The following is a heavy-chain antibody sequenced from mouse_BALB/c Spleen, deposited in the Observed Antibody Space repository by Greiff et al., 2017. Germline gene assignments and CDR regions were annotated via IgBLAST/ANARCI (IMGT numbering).Heavy chain of an antibody. Sequence: VQRVESGAELARPGASVKLSCKASGYTFTSYWMQWVKQRPGQGLEWIGAIYPGDGDTRYTQKFKGKATLTADKSSSTAYMQLSSLASEDSAVYYCAVYSDYWGQGTTLTVSS. CDR2: IYPGDGDT. J-gene: IGHJ2*01. V-gene: IGHV1-87*01. CDR1: GYTFTSYW. CDR3: AVYSDY.